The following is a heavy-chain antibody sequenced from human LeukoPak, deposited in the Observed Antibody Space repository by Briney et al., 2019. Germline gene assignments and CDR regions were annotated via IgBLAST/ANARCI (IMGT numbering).Heavy chain of an antibody. D-gene: IGHD6-19*01. CDR1: GFTFSSYA. CDR3: AKKSSVAGMPRTNNFDY. J-gene: IGHJ4*02. Sequence: HPGGSLRLSCAASGFTFSSYAMSWVRQAPGKGLEWVSAISGSGGSTYYADSVKGRFTISRDNSKNTLYLQMNSLRAEDTAVYYCAKKSSVAGMPRTNNFDYWGQGTLVTVSS. CDR2: ISGSGGST. V-gene: IGHV3-23*01.